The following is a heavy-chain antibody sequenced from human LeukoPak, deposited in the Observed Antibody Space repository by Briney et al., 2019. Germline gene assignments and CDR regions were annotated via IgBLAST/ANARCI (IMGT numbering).Heavy chain of an antibody. J-gene: IGHJ6*03. CDR3: AKDATPALGTVYMDV. CDR2: ISNFGDII. Sequence: GGSLRLSCAASGFTFSSYSMNWVRQAPGKGLEWISHISNFGDIIHYADSVEGRFTISRDNDKNSIYLQMNSLRAEDTAVYYCAKDATPALGTVYMDVWGKGTTVTISS. D-gene: IGHD6-13*01. CDR1: GFTFSSYS. V-gene: IGHV3-48*04.